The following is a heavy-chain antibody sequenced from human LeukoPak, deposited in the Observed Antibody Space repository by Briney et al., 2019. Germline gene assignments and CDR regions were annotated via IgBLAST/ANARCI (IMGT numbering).Heavy chain of an antibody. CDR1: GGSFSGYY. Sequence: SETLSLTCAVYGGSFSGYYWSWIRQPPGKGLEWIGEINHSGSTNYNPSLKSRVTISVDTSKNQFSLKLSSVTAADTAVYYCARPVKQYYYGSGSYYNVCYWGQGTLVTVSS. D-gene: IGHD3-10*01. V-gene: IGHV4-34*01. CDR3: ARPVKQYYYGSGSYYNVCY. CDR2: INHSGST. J-gene: IGHJ4*02.